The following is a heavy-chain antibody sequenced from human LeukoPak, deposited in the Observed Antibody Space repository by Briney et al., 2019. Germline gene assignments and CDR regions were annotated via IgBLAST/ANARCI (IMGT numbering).Heavy chain of an antibody. V-gene: IGHV4-38-2*01. CDR1: GYSISSGYY. CDR2: IYHSGST. Sequence: SETLSLTCAVSGYSISSGYYWGWIRQPPGKGLEWIGSIYHSGSTYYNPSLKGRVTISVDTSKNQFSLKLSSVTAADTAVYYCASITGTIGWGQGTLVTVSS. CDR3: ASITGTIG. J-gene: IGHJ4*02. D-gene: IGHD1-7*01.